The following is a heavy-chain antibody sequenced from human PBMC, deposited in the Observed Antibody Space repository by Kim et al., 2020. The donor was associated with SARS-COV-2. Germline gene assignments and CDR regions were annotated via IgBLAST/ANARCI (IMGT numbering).Heavy chain of an antibody. CDR2: INPSGGST. CDR3: ARAWSGLLYGMDV. V-gene: IGHV1-46*01. J-gene: IGHJ6*02. D-gene: IGHD3-3*01. Sequence: ASVKVSCKTSGYTFTSYYMHWVRQAPGQGLEWMGIINPSGGSTSYAQKFQGRVTMTRDTSTSTDYMELNSLRSEDTAVYFCARAWSGLLYGMDVWGQGPT. CDR1: GYTFTSYY.